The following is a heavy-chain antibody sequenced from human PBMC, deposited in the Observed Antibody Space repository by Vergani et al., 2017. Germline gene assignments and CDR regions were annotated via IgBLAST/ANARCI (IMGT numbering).Heavy chain of an antibody. Sequence: QVQLVQSGAEVKKPGSSVKVSCKASGGTFSSYAISWVRQAPGQGLEWIGGIIPIFGTANYAQKFQGRVTITADESTSTAYMELSSLRSEDTAVYYCASRDITIFGVVIIRGYYYYGMDVWGQGP. CDR1: GGTFSSYA. J-gene: IGHJ6*02. D-gene: IGHD3-3*01. CDR3: ASRDITIFGVVIIRGYYYYGMDV. V-gene: IGHV1-69*01. CDR2: IIPIFGTA.